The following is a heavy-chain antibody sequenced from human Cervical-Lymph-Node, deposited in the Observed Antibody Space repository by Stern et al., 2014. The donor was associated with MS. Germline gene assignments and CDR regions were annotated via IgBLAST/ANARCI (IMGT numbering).Heavy chain of an antibody. CDR2: INPNSGGT. D-gene: IGHD6-19*01. CDR3: ARDFWDSSGWYAVDY. J-gene: IGHJ4*02. CDR1: GYTFTGYY. V-gene: IGHV1-2*06. Sequence: VQLVESEAEVKKPGASVKVSCKASGYTFTGYYMHWVRQAPGQGLEWMGRINPNSGGTNYAQKFQGRVTMTRDTSISTAYMELSRLRSDDTAVYYCARDFWDSSGWYAVDYWGQGTLVTVSS.